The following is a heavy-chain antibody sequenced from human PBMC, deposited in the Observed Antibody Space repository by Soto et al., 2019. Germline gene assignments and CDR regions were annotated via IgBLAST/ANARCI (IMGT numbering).Heavy chain of an antibody. V-gene: IGHV1-18*04. J-gene: IGHJ1*01. CDR2: VSPYNGNA. D-gene: IGHD2-8*01. CDR1: GYTFSNYA. Sequence: ASVKASCKTSGYTFSNYAISWLRQAPGQGLEWMGWVSPYNGNANYTEKFQGRVSMTTDTSTTTAYMELTSLTSDDTAIYYCARGLSLIMAGPAYLGQGTLVVVSS. CDR3: ARGLSLIMAGPAY.